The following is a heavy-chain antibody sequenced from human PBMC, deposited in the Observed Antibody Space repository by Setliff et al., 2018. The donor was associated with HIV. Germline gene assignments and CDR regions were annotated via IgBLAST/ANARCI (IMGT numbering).Heavy chain of an antibody. J-gene: IGHJ4*02. Sequence: SETLSLTCNVSGASISSHSWTWIRQPPGKGLEWIGYIYYSGSTNYNPSLKSRITISVDTSKNQFSLKLSSVTAADTAVYYCAREATYYYDGSGYYYFDYWGRGTLVAVSS. CDR1: GASISSHS. D-gene: IGHD3-22*01. V-gene: IGHV4-59*11. CDR3: AREATYYYDGSGYYYFDY. CDR2: IYYSGST.